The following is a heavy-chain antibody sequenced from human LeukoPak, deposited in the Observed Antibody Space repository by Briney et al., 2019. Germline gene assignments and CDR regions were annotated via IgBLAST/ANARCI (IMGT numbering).Heavy chain of an antibody. CDR3: AKPPNYDSDAPQVDY. Sequence: GGSLRLSCAASGFTFSSYWMSWVRQAPGKGLEWVANIKQDGSEKYYVDSVKGRFTISRDNSKNTLYLQMNSLRAEDTAVYYCAKPPNYDSDAPQVDYWGQGTLVTVPS. CDR2: IKQDGSEK. D-gene: IGHD3-22*01. V-gene: IGHV3-7*03. CDR1: GFTFSSYW. J-gene: IGHJ4*02.